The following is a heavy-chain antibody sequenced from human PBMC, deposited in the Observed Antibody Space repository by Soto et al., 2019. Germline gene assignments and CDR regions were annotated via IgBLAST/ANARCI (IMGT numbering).Heavy chain of an antibody. D-gene: IGHD2-15*01. CDR2: IYYSGST. CDR1: GGSISSGGYY. V-gene: IGHV4-31*03. Sequence: SETLSITCTVSGGSISSGGYYWSWIRQHPGKGLEWIGYIYYSGSTYYNPSLKSRVTISVDTSKNQFSLKLSSVTAADTAVYYCARGRGYCSGGSCYNDAFDIWGQGTMVTVSS. J-gene: IGHJ3*02. CDR3: ARGRGYCSGGSCYNDAFDI.